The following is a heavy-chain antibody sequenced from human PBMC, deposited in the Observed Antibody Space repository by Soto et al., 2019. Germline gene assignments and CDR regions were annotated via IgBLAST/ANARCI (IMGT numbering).Heavy chain of an antibody. V-gene: IGHV3-33*01. CDR3: ARDEWGSGSLDY. Sequence: QVQLVESGGGVVQPGRSLRLSCAASGFTFSNYGMHWVRQAPGKGLEWVAVIWYDGSNKYYADSVKGRFTISRDNSKNTLSLQMNSLRAEDTAVYYCARDEWGSGSLDYWGQGTLVTVSS. CDR2: IWYDGSNK. J-gene: IGHJ4*02. CDR1: GFTFSNYG. D-gene: IGHD3-10*01.